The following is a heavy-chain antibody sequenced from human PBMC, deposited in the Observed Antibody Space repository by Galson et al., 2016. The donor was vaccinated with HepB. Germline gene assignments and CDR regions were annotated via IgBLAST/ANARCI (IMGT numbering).Heavy chain of an antibody. CDR3: ARDGGLVCSGGRCHFQGFEY. D-gene: IGHD2-15*01. CDR1: NGSFSSSY. J-gene: IGHJ4*02. CDR2: INHSGTT. Sequence: SETLSLTCGVYNGSFSSSYWTWVRQPPGKGLEWIGEINHSGTTNSNPSLKSRLTMSVDTSKNQVSLKLASVTAADTAVYYCARDGGLVCSGGRCHFQGFEYWGQGALVTVSS. V-gene: IGHV4-34*01.